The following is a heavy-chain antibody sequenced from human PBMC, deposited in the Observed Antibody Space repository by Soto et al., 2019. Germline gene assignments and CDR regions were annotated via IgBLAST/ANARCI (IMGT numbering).Heavy chain of an antibody. CDR1: GGSVNSGSYY. CDR2: VYYSGST. V-gene: IGHV4-61*01. CDR3: ARDYWGTGLRFDC. Sequence: QVQLQESGPGLVKPSETLSLTCTVSGGSVNSGSYYWSWIRQPPGKGLEWIGYVYYSGSTKYNPSLKSRVTISVDTSNNQFSLKLSSVTAADTAVYYCARDYWGTGLRFDCWGQGTLVTVPS. D-gene: IGHD3-16*01. J-gene: IGHJ4*02.